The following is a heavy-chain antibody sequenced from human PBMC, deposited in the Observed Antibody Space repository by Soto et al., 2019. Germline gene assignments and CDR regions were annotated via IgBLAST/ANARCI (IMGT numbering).Heavy chain of an antibody. CDR1: GGSISSYY. D-gene: IGHD3-16*01. CDR2: IYYDGST. CDR3: ARTLCVWGIWLAP. Sequence: SETLSLTCTVSGGSISSYYWSWIRQPPGKRLEWIGYIYYDGSTNYNPSLKSRVTISVDTSKNQFSLKMSSVTAADTAVYYCARTLCVWGIWLAPWGQGTLVTVSS. V-gene: IGHV4-59*01. J-gene: IGHJ5*02.